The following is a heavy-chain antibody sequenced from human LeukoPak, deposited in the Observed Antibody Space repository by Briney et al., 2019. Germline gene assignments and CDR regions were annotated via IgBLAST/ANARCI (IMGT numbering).Heavy chain of an antibody. CDR2: ISYDGSNK. D-gene: IGHD6-19*01. J-gene: IGHJ4*02. Sequence: GGSLRLSCAAPGFTFSSYAMHWVRQAPGKGLEWVAVISYDGSNKYYADSVKGRFTISRDNSKNTLYLQMNSLRAEDTAVYYCARTHSGGWYYFDYWGQGTLVTVSS. CDR1: GFTFSSYA. V-gene: IGHV3-30-3*01. CDR3: ARTHSGGWYYFDY.